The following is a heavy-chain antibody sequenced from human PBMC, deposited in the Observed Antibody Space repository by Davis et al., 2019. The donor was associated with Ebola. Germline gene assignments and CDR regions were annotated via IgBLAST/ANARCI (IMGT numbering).Heavy chain of an antibody. CDR1: GFTFSSYE. CDR3: ARELRRATAGTVAFDI. V-gene: IGHV3-48*03. CDR2: ISNSHSYT. Sequence: PGGSLRLSCAASGFTFSSYEMNWVRQAPGKGLEWVSFISNSHSYTDYADSVKGRFTISRDNAKNSLYLQMTTLRGEDTAVYYCARELRRATAGTVAFDIWGQGTMVTVSS. J-gene: IGHJ3*02. D-gene: IGHD6-13*01.